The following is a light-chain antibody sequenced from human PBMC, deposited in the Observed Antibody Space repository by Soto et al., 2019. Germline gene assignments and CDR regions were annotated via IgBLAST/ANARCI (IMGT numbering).Light chain of an antibody. CDR3: SSYTSSSTFYV. CDR1: SSEVGGYNY. Sequence: QSVLTQPASVSGSPGQSITISCTGTSSEVGGYNYVSWYQQHPGKAPKLMIYDVSNRPSGVSNRFSGSKSGNTASLTISGLQAEDEADYYCSSYTSSSTFYVFGTGTKLTGL. CDR2: DVS. J-gene: IGLJ1*01. V-gene: IGLV2-14*01.